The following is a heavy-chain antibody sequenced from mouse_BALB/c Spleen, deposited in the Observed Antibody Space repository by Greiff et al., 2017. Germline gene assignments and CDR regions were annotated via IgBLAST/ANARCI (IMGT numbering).Heavy chain of an antibody. Sequence: DVKLQESGGGLVQPGGSLRLSCATSGFTFTDYYMSWVRQPPGKALEWLGFIRNKANGYTTEYSASVKGRFTISRDNSQSILYLQMNTLRAEDSATYYCARDYGNYDYWGQGTTLTVSS. D-gene: IGHD2-1*01. J-gene: IGHJ2*01. CDR3: ARDYGNYDY. CDR2: IRNKANGYTT. V-gene: IGHV7-3*02. CDR1: GFTFTDYY.